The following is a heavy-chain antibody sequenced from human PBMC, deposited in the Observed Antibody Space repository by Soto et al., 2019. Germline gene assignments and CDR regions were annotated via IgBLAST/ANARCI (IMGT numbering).Heavy chain of an antibody. CDR1: GGSISSGGYS. CDR2: IYHSGST. D-gene: IGHD6-19*01. V-gene: IGHV4-30-2*01. J-gene: IGHJ6*02. Sequence: PXETLYLTCAVSGGSISSGGYSWSWIRQPPGKGLEWIGYIYHSGSTYYNPSLKSRVTISVDRSKNQFSLKLSSVTAADTAVYYCARGGSGWYGKGYYYYGMDVWGQGATVTVSS. CDR3: ARGGSGWYGKGYYYYGMDV.